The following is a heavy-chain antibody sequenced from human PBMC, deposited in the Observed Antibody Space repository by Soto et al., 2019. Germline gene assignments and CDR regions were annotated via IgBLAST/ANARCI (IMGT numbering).Heavy chain of an antibody. J-gene: IGHJ4*02. Sequence: PSETLSLTCTVSGGSISSGGYYWSWIRQHPGKGLEWIGYIYYSGSTYYNPSLKSRVTISVDTSKNQFSLKLSSVTAADTAVYYCARVAGISEINFDYWGQGTLVTVSS. D-gene: IGHD3-10*01. CDR1: GGSISSGGYY. CDR3: ARVAGISEINFDY. CDR2: IYYSGST. V-gene: IGHV4-31*03.